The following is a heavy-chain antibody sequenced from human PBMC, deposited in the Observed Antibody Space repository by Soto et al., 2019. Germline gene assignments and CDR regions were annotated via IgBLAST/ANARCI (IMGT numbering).Heavy chain of an antibody. Sequence: QVQLQESGPGLVKPSQTLSLTCTVSGGSTSSGAYYWGWIRQPSGKGLEWIGYMHYSGSAYYNPSLKSRVTISVDTSMNQFSLKLSSVTAADTAMYYCARYFFDSSGYSNWFDSWGQGTLVTVSS. J-gene: IGHJ5*01. V-gene: IGHV4-31*03. CDR3: ARYFFDSSGYSNWFDS. CDR1: GGSTSSGAYY. D-gene: IGHD3-22*01. CDR2: MHYSGSA.